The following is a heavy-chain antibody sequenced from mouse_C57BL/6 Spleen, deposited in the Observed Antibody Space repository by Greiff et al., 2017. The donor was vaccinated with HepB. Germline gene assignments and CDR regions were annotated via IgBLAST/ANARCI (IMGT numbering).Heavy chain of an antibody. V-gene: IGHV1-55*01. CDR3: ARRGGTGDEDFDY. D-gene: IGHD3-3*01. J-gene: IGHJ2*01. CDR1: GYTFTSYW. CDR2: IYPGSGST. Sequence: QVQLKQPGAELVKPGASVKMSCKASGYTFTSYWITWVKQRPGQGLEWIGDIYPGSGSTNYNEKFKSKATLTVDTSSSTAYMQLSSLTSEDSAVYYCARRGGTGDEDFDYWGQGTTLTVSS.